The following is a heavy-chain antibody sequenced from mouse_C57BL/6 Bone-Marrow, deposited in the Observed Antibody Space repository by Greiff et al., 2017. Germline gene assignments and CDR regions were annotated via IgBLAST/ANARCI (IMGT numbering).Heavy chain of an antibody. Sequence: QVQLQQPGAELVMPGASVKLSCKASGYTFTSYWMHWVKQRPGQGLEWIGEIDPSDSYTNYNQKFKGKSTLTVDKSSSTAYMQLSSLTSEDSAVYYCAREELRYAMDYWGQGTSVTVSS. J-gene: IGHJ4*01. D-gene: IGHD4-1*01. CDR2: IDPSDSYT. V-gene: IGHV1-69*01. CDR1: GYTFTSYW. CDR3: AREELRYAMDY.